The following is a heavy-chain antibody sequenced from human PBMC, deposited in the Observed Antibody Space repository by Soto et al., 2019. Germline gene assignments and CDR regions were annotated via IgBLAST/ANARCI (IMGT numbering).Heavy chain of an antibody. CDR3: VRKHGDYDRWFDP. D-gene: IGHD4-17*01. V-gene: IGHV4-31*03. CDR2: VDYSGST. Sequence: SETLSLTCTVSGGSISSGGYYWSWIRQHPGKGLEWIGYVDYSGSTYYNPSLKSRITISVDTSRNHFSLKLSSVTAADTAVYYCVRKHGDYDRWFDPWGQGTLVTVSS. J-gene: IGHJ5*02. CDR1: GGSISSGGYY.